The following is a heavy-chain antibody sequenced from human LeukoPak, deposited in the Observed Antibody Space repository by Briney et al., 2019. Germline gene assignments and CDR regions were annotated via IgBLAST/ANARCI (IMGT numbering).Heavy chain of an antibody. CDR3: ARDTYYDSSGYHLRGDY. D-gene: IGHD3-22*01. Sequence: ASVKVSCKASGYTFTGYYMHWVRQAPGQGLEWMGWINPNSGGTNYAQKFQGRVTMARDTSISTAYMELSRLRSDDTAVYYCARDTYYDSSGYHLRGDYWGQGTLVTVSS. V-gene: IGHV1-2*02. CDR2: INPNSGGT. J-gene: IGHJ4*02. CDR1: GYTFTGYY.